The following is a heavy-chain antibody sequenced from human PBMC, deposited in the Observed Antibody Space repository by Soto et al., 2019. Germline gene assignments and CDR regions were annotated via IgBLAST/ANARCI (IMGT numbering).Heavy chain of an antibody. CDR1: GYTCSDSY. CDR3: ARVSCREQSGMDV. J-gene: IGHJ6*04. CDR2: ITFSGNTV. Sequence: PEVCLRLPCAASGYTCSDSYLSWIRQAQGQGPEWISYITFSGNTVYYADSLKGRFTISRDNAKNSQYLQMNRLRAEDTAVYYWARVSCREQSGMDVCGKLNTVTVYS. D-gene: IGHD2-15*01. V-gene: IGHV3-11*01.